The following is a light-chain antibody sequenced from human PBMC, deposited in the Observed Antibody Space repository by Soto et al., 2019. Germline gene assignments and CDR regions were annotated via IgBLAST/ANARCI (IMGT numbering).Light chain of an antibody. CDR3: QQYGSTPVT. J-gene: IGKJ1*01. V-gene: IGKV3-20*01. CDR1: QSVTSSY. CDR2: GAS. Sequence: EIVLTQSPGTLSLSPGERATLSCRASQSVTSSYLAWYQQKPGQAPRLLIYGASSRATGIPDRFSGSGSGTDFILTLSRLEPEDFAVYYCQQYGSTPVTFGQGTKVAI.